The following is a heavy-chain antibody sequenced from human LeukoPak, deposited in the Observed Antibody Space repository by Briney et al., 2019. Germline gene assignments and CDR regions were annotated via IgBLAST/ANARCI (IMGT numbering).Heavy chain of an antibody. CDR2: ISSSSTYI. CDR3: ARGTGLIDY. D-gene: IGHD7-27*01. V-gene: IGHV3-21*01. J-gene: IGHJ4*02. CDR1: GFTFSSYT. Sequence: PGGSLRLSCAASGFTFSSYTMNWVRQAPGKGLEWVSFISSSSTYIDYADSVKGRFTISRDNAKNSLYLQMNSLRAVDTAVYYCARGTGLIDYWGQGTLVTVPS.